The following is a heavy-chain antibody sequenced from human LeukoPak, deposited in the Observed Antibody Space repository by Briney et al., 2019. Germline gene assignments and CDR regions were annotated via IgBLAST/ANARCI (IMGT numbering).Heavy chain of an antibody. CDR2: IYTSGST. D-gene: IGHD2-2*01. CDR3: ARGRGVPADRYYYYMDV. J-gene: IGHJ6*03. V-gene: IGHV4-4*07. Sequence: PSETLSLTCTVSGGSISSYYWSWIRQPAGKGLEWIGRIYTSGSTNYNPSLKSRVTVSVDTSKNQFSLKLSSVTAADTAVYYCARGRGVPADRYYYYMDVWGKGTTVTVSS. CDR1: GGSISSYY.